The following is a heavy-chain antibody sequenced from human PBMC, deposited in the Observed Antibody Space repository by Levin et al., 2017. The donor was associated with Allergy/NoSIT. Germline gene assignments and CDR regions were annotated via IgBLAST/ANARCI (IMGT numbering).Heavy chain of an antibody. J-gene: IGHJ4*02. Sequence: PRGSLRLSCAASGFTFSSYAMSWVRQAPGKGLEWVSAISGSGGSTYYADSVKGRFTISRDNSKNTLYLQMNSLRAEDTAVYYCAKDLYYYDSSGLGCFDYWGQGTLVTVSS. CDR3: AKDLYYYDSSGLGCFDY. CDR1: GFTFSSYA. CDR2: ISGSGGST. D-gene: IGHD3-22*01. V-gene: IGHV3-23*01.